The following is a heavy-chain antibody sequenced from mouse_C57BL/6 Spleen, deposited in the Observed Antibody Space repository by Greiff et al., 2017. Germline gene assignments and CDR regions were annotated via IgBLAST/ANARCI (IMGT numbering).Heavy chain of an antibody. Sequence: VKLQESGAELVRPGASVTLSCKASGYTFTDYEMHWVKQTPVHGLEWIGAIDPETGGTAYNQKFKGKAILTADKSSSTAYMELRSLTSEDSAVYYCTRFNYGNYGVWGTGTTVTVSS. V-gene: IGHV1-15*01. CDR2: IDPETGGT. J-gene: IGHJ1*03. CDR3: TRFNYGNYGV. CDR1: GYTFTDYE. D-gene: IGHD2-1*01.